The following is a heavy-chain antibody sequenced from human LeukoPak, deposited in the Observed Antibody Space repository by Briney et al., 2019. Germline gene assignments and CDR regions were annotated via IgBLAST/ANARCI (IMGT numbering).Heavy chain of an antibody. Sequence: GESLKISCKGSGYSFTSYWISWVRQMPGKGLEWMGRIDPSDSYTNYSPSFQGHVTISADKSISTAYLQWSSLKASDTAMYYCARLNCRSNSTSCKNRYYYGMDVWGQGTTVTVSS. CDR1: GYSFTSYW. CDR2: IDPSDSYT. D-gene: IGHD2-2*01. V-gene: IGHV5-10-1*01. J-gene: IGHJ6*02. CDR3: ARLNCRSNSTSCKNRYYYGMDV.